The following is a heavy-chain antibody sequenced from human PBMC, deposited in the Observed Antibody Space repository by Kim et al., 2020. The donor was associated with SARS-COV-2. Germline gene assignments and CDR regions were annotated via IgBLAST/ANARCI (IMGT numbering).Heavy chain of an antibody. D-gene: IGHD3-22*01. CDR1: GFTFSSYA. CDR2: ISYDGSNK. J-gene: IGHJ4*02. V-gene: IGHV3-30-3*01. CDR3: ARESWEHYYDSSGYEY. Sequence: GGSLRLSCAASGFTFSSYAMHWVRQAPGKGLEWVAVISYDGSNKYYADSVKGRFTISRDNSKNTLYLQMNSLRAEDTAVYYCARESWEHYYDSSGYEYWGQGTLVTVSS.